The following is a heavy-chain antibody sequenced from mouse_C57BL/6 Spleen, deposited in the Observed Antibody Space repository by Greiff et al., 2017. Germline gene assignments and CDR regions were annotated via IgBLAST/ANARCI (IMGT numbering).Heavy chain of an antibody. CDR1: GYTFTSYW. D-gene: IGHD5-5*01. CDR2: IDPSDSYT. V-gene: IGHV1-69*01. J-gene: IGHJ1*03. CDR3: ARYYLRYFDV. Sequence: QVQLQQPGAELVMPGASVKLSCKASGYTFTSYWMHWVKQRPGQGLEWIGEIDPSDSYTNYNQKFKGKSTLTVDKSSSTAYMQLSSLTSEDSAVYDCARYYLRYFDVWGTGTTVTVSS.